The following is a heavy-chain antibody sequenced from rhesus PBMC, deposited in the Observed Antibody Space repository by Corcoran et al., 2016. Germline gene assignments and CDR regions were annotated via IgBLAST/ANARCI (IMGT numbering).Heavy chain of an antibody. CDR2: IYGSGSST. CDR1: GGPISSSY. V-gene: IGHV4-169*02. CDR3: ARDRSSYYDY. Sequence: QLQLQESGPGLVKPSETLSVTCAVSGGPISSSYWRCIRQAPGKGLEWIGYIYGSGSSTNYNPSLKSRVTLSVDTSKNQLSLKLSSVTTADTAVYYCARDRSSYYDYWGQGVLVTVSS. D-gene: IGHD4-29*01. J-gene: IGHJ4*01.